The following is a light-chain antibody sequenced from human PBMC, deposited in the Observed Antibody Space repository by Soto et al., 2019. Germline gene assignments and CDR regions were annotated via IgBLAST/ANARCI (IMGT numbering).Light chain of an antibody. Sequence: EIVMTQSPATLSVSPGERATLSCRASQSVSNNLAWFQQKPGQAPRLLIYGASTRATGIPARITDSGSGTEFTLTINSLHSEDFAVYCCQQYDEWPPSYTFGQGTKLEI. CDR3: QQYDEWPPSYT. J-gene: IGKJ2*01. V-gene: IGKV3-15*01. CDR2: GAS. CDR1: QSVSNN.